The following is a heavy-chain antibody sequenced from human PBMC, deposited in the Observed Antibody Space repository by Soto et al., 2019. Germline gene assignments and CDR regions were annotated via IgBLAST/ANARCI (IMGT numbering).Heavy chain of an antibody. J-gene: IGHJ4*02. CDR1: GYAFTSYG. D-gene: IGHD3-10*01. Sequence: QVQLVQSGPEVKNPGASVRVSCVASGYAFTSYGVNWVRQAPGQGLEWMGWIAPHSGRTTYLPKFQGRVTMTADVSTNTASIAVRSLKSDDTGTYFCARAATGSYHSAYWGQGTVVTVSS. V-gene: IGHV1-18*04. CDR3: ARAATGSYHSAY. CDR2: IAPHSGRT.